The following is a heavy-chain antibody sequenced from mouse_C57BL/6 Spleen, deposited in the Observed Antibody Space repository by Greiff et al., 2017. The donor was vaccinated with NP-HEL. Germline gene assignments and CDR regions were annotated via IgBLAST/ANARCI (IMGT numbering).Heavy chain of an antibody. CDR2: IYPGSGST. V-gene: IGHV1-55*01. CDR3: ARGYYGSSLVYYYAMDY. J-gene: IGHJ4*01. CDR1: GYTFTSYW. Sequence: QVQLKQPGAELVKPGASVKMSCKASGYTFTSYWITWVKQRPGQGLEWIGDIYPGSGSTNYNEKFKSKATLTVDTSSSTAYMQLSSLTSEDSAVYYCARGYYGSSLVYYYAMDYWGQGTSVTVSS. D-gene: IGHD1-1*01.